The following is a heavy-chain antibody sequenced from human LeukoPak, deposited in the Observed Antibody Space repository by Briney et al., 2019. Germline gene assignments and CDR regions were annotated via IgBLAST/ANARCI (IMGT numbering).Heavy chain of an antibody. Sequence: SETLSLTCTVSGGSVSSSIYYWGWIRQPPGKGLEWIGSIYHSGDTYYNPSLKSRVIISVETSKNQFSLRLSSVTAADTAVYCCAGHAGLLLGWFDPWGQGTLVTVSS. D-gene: IGHD2-15*01. J-gene: IGHJ5*02. CDR3: AGHAGLLLGWFDP. CDR1: GGSVSSSIYY. CDR2: IYHSGDT. V-gene: IGHV4-39*01.